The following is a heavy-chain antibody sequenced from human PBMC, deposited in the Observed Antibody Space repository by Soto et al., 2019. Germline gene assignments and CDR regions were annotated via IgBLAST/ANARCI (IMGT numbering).Heavy chain of an antibody. V-gene: IGHV4-39*01. D-gene: IGHD2-8*01. CDR1: GGSISSRGSMSGRSFY. CDR3: ASHRTFWPFDY. Sequence: SETLSLTCTVSGGSISSRGSMSGRSFYGGWMRQPPGKGLEWIASISYSDGSFYNSSLKSRLTISVDTSKNQFSLSLRSVTAADTAVYYCASHRTFWPFDYWGQGTVVTVSS. J-gene: IGHJ4*02. CDR2: ISYSDGS.